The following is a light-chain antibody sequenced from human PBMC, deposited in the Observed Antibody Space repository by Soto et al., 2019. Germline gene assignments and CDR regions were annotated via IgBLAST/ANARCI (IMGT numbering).Light chain of an antibody. Sequence: EIVLTQSPATLSLSPGERATLSCRASQSVSSYLAWYQQKPGQAPRLLIYDASNRATGIPARFSGSESGTDFTLTISSLEPEDFAVYYCQQRSNWPPKLTFGGGTKVEIK. CDR2: DAS. CDR3: QQRSNWPPKLT. V-gene: IGKV3-11*01. J-gene: IGKJ4*01. CDR1: QSVSSY.